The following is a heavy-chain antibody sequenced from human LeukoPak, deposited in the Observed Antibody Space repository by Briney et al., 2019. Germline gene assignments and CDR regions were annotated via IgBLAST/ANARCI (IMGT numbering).Heavy chain of an antibody. CDR3: ARDDYGGSSRALDY. D-gene: IGHD4/OR15-4a*01. J-gene: IGHJ4*02. V-gene: IGHV3-74*01. CDR1: GFTFSSYW. CDR2: INSDGSSP. Sequence: GGSLRLSYAASGFTFSSYWMHWVRQAPGKGLVWVSRINSDGSSPSYADSVKGRFTISRDNAKNTLYLQMNSLRTEDTAVYYCARDDYGGSSRALDYWGQGTLVTVSS.